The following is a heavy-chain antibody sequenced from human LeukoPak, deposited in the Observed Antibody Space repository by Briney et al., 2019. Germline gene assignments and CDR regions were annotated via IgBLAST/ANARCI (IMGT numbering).Heavy chain of an antibody. V-gene: IGHV1-18*01. CDR2: ISAYNGNT. CDR3: ATLPDYYDSSGYYPLGY. J-gene: IGHJ4*02. D-gene: IGHD3-22*01. CDR1: GYTFTSYG. Sequence: GASVKVSCKASGYTFTSYGISWVRQAPGQGLEWMGWISAYNGNTNYAQKLQGRVTMTTDTSTSTAYMELRSLRSDDTAVYYCATLPDYYDSSGYYPLGYWGQGTLVTVSS.